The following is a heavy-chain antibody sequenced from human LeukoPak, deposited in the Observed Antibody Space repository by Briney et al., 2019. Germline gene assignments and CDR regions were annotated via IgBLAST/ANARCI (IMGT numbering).Heavy chain of an antibody. D-gene: IGHD1-1*01. J-gene: IGHJ3*01. CDR1: GYSFANFA. CDR2: IGGSGDSR. CDR3: AKTRYNWKSPDAFDV. V-gene: IGHV3-23*01. Sequence: PGGSLRLSCAASGYSFANFAMSWVRQAPGKGVEWVSGIGGSGDSRFYADSVAGRFAISSDISKNTVYLQMMSLTAEDTAIYYCAKTRYNWKSPDAFDVWGQGTMVTVSA.